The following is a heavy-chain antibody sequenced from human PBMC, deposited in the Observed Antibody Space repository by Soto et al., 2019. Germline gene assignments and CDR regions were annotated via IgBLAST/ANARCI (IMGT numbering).Heavy chain of an antibody. CDR2: IIPISETT. J-gene: IGHJ6*02. CDR1: GGTFSSYA. D-gene: IGHD2-2*01. V-gene: IGHV1-69*01. Sequence: QVQLVQSGAEVKKPGSSVKVSCKASGGTFSSYAISWVRQDPGQGLEWMGGIIPISETTNYAQKFQGRVTITADESKSTAYMELSSLRSEDTAVYYCARSQGSSTSLEIYYYYSYGMDVWGQGTTVTVSS. CDR3: ARSQGSSTSLEIYYYYSYGMDV.